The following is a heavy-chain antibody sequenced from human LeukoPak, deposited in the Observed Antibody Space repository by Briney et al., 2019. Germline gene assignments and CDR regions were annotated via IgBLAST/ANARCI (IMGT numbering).Heavy chain of an antibody. V-gene: IGHV1-2*04. CDR2: INPNSGGT. CDR3: ARGGIYSGYPYYFDY. D-gene: IGHD5-12*01. Sequence: ASVKVSCKASGYTFTNYTLNWVRQAPGQGLEWMGWINPNSGGTNYAQKFQGWVTMTRDTSISTAYMELSRLRSDDTAVYYCARGGIYSGYPYYFDYWGQGTLVTVSS. J-gene: IGHJ4*02. CDR1: GYTFTNYT.